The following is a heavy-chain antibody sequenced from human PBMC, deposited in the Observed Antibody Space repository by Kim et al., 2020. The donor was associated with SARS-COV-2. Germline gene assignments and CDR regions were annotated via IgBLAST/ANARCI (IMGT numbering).Heavy chain of an antibody. J-gene: IGHJ4*02. CDR2: IFYSGGT. CDR1: DYY. Sequence: DYYWSWVRQPPGKGLEWIGYIFYSGGTNYNPPLKSRVTISADTSKKQFSLPLTSVTAADTAMYYCARYTYNYDSRCYYIVYYVDYWGPGTLAT. CDR3: ARYTYNYDSRCYYIVYYVDY. V-gene: IGHV4-30-4*01. D-gene: IGHD3-22*01.